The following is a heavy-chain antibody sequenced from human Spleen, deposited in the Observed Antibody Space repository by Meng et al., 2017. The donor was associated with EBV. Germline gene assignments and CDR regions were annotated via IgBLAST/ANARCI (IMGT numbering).Heavy chain of an antibody. J-gene: IGHJ4*02. CDR3: ASESGRGYTPDY. CDR2: LIPMLGAP. CDR1: GGTFNSDA. D-gene: IGHD3-10*01. Sequence: QVQLVQSGAEGKKPGSSVKVSCKTSGGTFNSDAISWVRQAPGQGLEWMGGLIPMLGAPNYAQKFQDRVTIIADKSTSIHYMELSSLRSDDTAVYYCASESGRGYTPDYWGRGTLVTVSS. V-gene: IGHV1-69*06.